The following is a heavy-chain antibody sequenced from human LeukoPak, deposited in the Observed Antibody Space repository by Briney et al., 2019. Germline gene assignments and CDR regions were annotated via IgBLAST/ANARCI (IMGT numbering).Heavy chain of an antibody. CDR3: ARGSRHHRFLYWDWFDP. J-gene: IGHJ5*02. V-gene: IGHV3-21*01. Sequence: GGSLRLSCAASGFTFSNYWMHWVRQAPGKGLVWVSSISSRSIYIHYADSVKGRFTISRDNVKNSLFLQMNSLRAEDTAVYYCARGSRHHRFLYWDWFDPWGQGTLVTASS. CDR1: GFTFSNYW. CDR2: ISSRSIYI. D-gene: IGHD1-26*01.